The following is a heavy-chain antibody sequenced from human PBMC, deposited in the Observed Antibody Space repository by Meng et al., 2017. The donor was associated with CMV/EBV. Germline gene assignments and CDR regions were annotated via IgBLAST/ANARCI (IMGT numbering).Heavy chain of an antibody. J-gene: IGHJ6*02. V-gene: IGHV3-30*04. CDR3: ARVYSSSWKYYGMDV. Sequence: GGSLRLSCAASGFTFSSYAMHWVRQAPGKGLEWVAVISYDGSNKYYADSVKGRFTISRDNSKNTLYLQMNSLRAEDTAVYYCARVYSSSWKYYGMDVWGQGTTVTVSS. CDR2: ISYDGSNK. CDR1: GFTFSSYA. D-gene: IGHD6-13*01.